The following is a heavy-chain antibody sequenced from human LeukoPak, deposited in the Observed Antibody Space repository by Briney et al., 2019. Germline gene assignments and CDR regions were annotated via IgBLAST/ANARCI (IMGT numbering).Heavy chain of an antibody. CDR3: AGVGSTYGVPLEDCY. J-gene: IGHJ4*02. Sequence: ASVKVSCKASGYRFTQCDIRRLGQAPGQGLEWMGWISAYSGNTNYAPKLQDRVTMTTDTSTSTDYLEIRSLKSNDTAIDYCAGVGSTYGVPLEDCYWGQGTLVTVSS. V-gene: IGHV1-18*01. CDR1: GYRFTQCD. D-gene: IGHD4-17*01. CDR2: ISAYSGNT.